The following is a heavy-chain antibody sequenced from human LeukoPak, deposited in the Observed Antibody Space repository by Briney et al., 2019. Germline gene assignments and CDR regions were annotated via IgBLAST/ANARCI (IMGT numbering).Heavy chain of an antibody. CDR1: GGSISSSSYY. CDR2: IYYSGST. V-gene: IGHV4-39*01. Sequence: SETLSLTCTVSGGSISSSSYYWGWIRQPPGKGLEWIGSIYYSGSTYYNPSLKSRVTISVDTSKNQFSLKLSSVTAADTAVYYCARHSGSGWFDPWGQGTLVTVSS. D-gene: IGHD3-10*01. CDR3: ARHSGSGWFDP. J-gene: IGHJ5*02.